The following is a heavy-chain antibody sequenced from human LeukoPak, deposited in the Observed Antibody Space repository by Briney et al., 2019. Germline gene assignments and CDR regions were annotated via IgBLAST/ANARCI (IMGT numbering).Heavy chain of an antibody. CDR2: IWYDGTNK. Sequence: GGSLRLSCAASGFSFSSYGMHWGRQAPGTGLEWVAVIWYDGTNKNYADSVKGRFTISRDNSKNMLYLQMNSLRVEDTALYYCGSHGGLWGQGTLVTVSS. V-gene: IGHV3-33*01. J-gene: IGHJ4*02. CDR1: GFSFSSYG. D-gene: IGHD5-12*01. CDR3: GSHGGL.